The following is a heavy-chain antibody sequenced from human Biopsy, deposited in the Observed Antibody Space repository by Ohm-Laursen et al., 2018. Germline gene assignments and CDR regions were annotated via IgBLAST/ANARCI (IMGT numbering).Heavy chain of an antibody. CDR2: IFNSANT. J-gene: IGHJ5*02. V-gene: IGHV4-31*01. D-gene: IGHD3-22*01. Sequence: TLSLTCTVSGGSISRGGSYWSWIRQRPGKGLEWIGYIFNSANTYYNPSLKNLITISGDTSKNQFSLELNSVTAADTAVYYCARGDYFDSNGYFWFDPWGQGTLVTVSS. CDR3: ARGDYFDSNGYFWFDP. CDR1: GGSISRGGSY.